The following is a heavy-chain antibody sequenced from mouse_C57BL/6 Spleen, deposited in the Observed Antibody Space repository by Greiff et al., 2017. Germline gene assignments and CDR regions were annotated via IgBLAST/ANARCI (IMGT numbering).Heavy chain of an antibody. D-gene: IGHD1-1*01. V-gene: IGHV5-17*01. Sequence: EVKLVESGGGLVKPGGSLKLSCAASGFTFSDYGMHWVRQAPEKGLEWVAYISSGSGTIYYADTVKGRFTISRDNAKNTVFLQMTSLRSEDTAMYYCARGGYYGSSYGYFDVWGKGTTVTVSS. J-gene: IGHJ1*03. CDR2: ISSGSGTI. CDR3: ARGGYYGSSYGYFDV. CDR1: GFTFSDYG.